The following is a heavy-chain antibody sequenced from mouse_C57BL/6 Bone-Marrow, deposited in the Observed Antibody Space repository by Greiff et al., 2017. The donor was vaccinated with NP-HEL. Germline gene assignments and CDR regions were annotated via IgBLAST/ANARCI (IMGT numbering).Heavy chain of an antibody. J-gene: IGHJ1*03. D-gene: IGHD1-1*01. CDR3: ERSFYYGSSHWYFDV. CDR2: IYPGDGDT. V-gene: IGHV1-80*01. CDR1: GYAFSSYW. Sequence: VQLQQSGAELVKPGASVKISCKASGYAFSSYWMNWVKQRPGKGLEWIGQIYPGDGDTNYNGKFKGKATLTADKSSSTAYMQLSSLTSEDSAVYFCERSFYYGSSHWYFDVWGTVTTVTVSS.